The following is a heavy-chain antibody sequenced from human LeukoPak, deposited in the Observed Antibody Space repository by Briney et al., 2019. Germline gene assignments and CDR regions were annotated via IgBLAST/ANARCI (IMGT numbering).Heavy chain of an antibody. D-gene: IGHD6-6*01. CDR3: AKTPWGYSSSSYFDY. J-gene: IGHJ4*02. Sequence: GGSLRLSCAASGFTFDDYTMHWVRQAPGKGLEWVSLISWDGGSTYYADSVKGRFTISRDNSKNSLYLQMNSLRTEDTALYYCAKTPWGYSSSSYFDYWGQGTLVTVSS. V-gene: IGHV3-43*01. CDR1: GFTFDDYT. CDR2: ISWDGGST.